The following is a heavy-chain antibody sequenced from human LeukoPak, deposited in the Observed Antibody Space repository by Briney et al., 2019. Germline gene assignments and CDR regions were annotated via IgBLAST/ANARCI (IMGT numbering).Heavy chain of an antibody. CDR3: ARRGGSGRAFDY. J-gene: IGHJ4*02. Sequence: PAETLSLTCSVSGASISGGTYYWGWIRQPPGKGLEWIGSIYYTGSTYDNPSLKSRVTISVDTSKNQFSLKLSSVTAADTAVYYCARRGGSGRAFDYWGQGTLVTVSS. V-gene: IGHV4-39*01. CDR1: GASISGGTYY. CDR2: IYYTGST. D-gene: IGHD1-26*01.